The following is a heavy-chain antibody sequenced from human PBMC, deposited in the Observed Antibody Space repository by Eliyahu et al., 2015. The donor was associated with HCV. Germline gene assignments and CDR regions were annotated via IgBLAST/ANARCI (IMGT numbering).Heavy chain of an antibody. CDR2: ISYDGSNK. CDR1: GFTFSSYG. CDR3: ANSLVPAAIWYYYYGMDV. J-gene: IGHJ6*02. D-gene: IGHD2-2*01. V-gene: IGHV3-30*18. Sequence: QVQLVESGGGVVQPGXSLRLXCAASGFTFSSYGXHWVRQAPGKGLEWVAVISYDGSNKYYADSVKGRFTISRDNSKNTLYLQMNSLRAEDTAVYYCANSLVPAAIWYYYYGMDVWGQGTTVTVSS.